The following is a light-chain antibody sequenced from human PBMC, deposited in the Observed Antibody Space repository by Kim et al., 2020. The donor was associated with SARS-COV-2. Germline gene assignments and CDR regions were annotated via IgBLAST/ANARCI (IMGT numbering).Light chain of an antibody. CDR2: GAS. CDR3: QQAGT. V-gene: IGKV3-20*01. J-gene: IGKJ4*01. Sequence: TLSLSPGESATLSCRASQSVSSSYLAWYQQKPGQAPRLLIYGASSRATGIPDRFSGSGSGTDFTLTISRLEPEDFAVYYCQQAGTFGGGTKVDIK. CDR1: QSVSSSY.